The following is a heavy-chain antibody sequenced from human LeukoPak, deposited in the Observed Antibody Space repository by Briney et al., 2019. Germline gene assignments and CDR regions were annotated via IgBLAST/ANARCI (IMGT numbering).Heavy chain of an antibody. D-gene: IGHD4-17*01. V-gene: IGHV3-23*01. CDR3: ARGETFYGDYNYYGMDV. J-gene: IGHJ6*02. Sequence: GGSLRLSCAASGFTFSSYAMSWVRQAPGKGLEWVSAISGSGGSTYYADSMKGRFTISRDNAKNTLYLQMSSLRAEDTAVYYCARGETFYGDYNYYGMDVWGQGTTVTVSS. CDR1: GFTFSSYA. CDR2: ISGSGGST.